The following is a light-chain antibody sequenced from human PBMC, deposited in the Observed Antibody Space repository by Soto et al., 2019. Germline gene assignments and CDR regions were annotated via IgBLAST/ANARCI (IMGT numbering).Light chain of an antibody. CDR2: DAS. V-gene: IGKV3-11*01. Sequence: EIVLTQSPATLSLSPGERATLSCRASQSVGSYLAWYQQRPGQAPRLLIYDASNRATGIPARFSGSGSGTDFTLTISSLEPEDFALYYCHQRQSWPRTFGQGTKVDI. J-gene: IGKJ1*01. CDR1: QSVGSY. CDR3: HQRQSWPRT.